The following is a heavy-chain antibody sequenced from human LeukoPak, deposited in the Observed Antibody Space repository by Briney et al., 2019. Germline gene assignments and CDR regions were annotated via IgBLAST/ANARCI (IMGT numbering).Heavy chain of an antibody. D-gene: IGHD2-8*01. Sequence: SETLSLTCTVSGGSISSYYWSWIRQPPGKGLEWIGYIYYSGSTNYNPSLKSRVTISVDTSKNQFSLKLSSVTAADTAVYYCARWERDCTNGVCYLNWFDPWGQGTLVTVSS. CDR2: IYYSGST. CDR1: GGSISSYY. J-gene: IGHJ5*02. V-gene: IGHV4-59*08. CDR3: ARWERDCTNGVCYLNWFDP.